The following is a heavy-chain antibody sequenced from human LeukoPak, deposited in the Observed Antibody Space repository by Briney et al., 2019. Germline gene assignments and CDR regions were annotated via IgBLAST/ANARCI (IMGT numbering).Heavy chain of an antibody. CDR3: ARDRYSSGDDY. CDR1: GGTFSSYA. Sequence: SVKVSCKASGGTFSSYAISWVRQAPGQGLEWMGRIIPILGIANYAQKFQGRVTITADKSTSTAYMEPSSLRSEDTAVYYCARDRYSSGDDYWGQGTLVTVSS. D-gene: IGHD6-19*01. J-gene: IGHJ4*02. V-gene: IGHV1-69*04. CDR2: IIPILGIA.